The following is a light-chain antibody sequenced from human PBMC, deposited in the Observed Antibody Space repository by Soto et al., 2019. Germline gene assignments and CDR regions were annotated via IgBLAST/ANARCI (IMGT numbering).Light chain of an antibody. CDR3: QQYGRAPFT. CDR2: GAS. V-gene: IGKV3-20*01. Sequence: EIVLTQSPGTMSVSPGERVTLSCRASQSVSSNFLAWHQQKPGQAPRLLIYGASSRAGGIPDRFRGSGSGTDFTLTIYSLEPEDFAVYYCQQYGRAPFTFGPGTKVDVK. J-gene: IGKJ3*01. CDR1: QSVSSNF.